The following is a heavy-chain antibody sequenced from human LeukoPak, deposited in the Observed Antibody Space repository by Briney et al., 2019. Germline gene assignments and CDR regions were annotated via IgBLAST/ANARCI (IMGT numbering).Heavy chain of an antibody. CDR3: VRYCNGGSCYRAAFDV. V-gene: IGHV3-33*01. CDR2: IWYDGGKK. J-gene: IGHJ3*01. Sequence: GGSLRLSCAASGFTFSDYGMYWVRQAPGKGLEWAALIWYDGGKKYYTDSVRGRFTISRDNSKNTLYLQMNSLRAEDTAVYYCVRYCNGGSCYRAAFDVWGPGTTVTVSS. CDR1: GFTFSDYG. D-gene: IGHD2-15*01.